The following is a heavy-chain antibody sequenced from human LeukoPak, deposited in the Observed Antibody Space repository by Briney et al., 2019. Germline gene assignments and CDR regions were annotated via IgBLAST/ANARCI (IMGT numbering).Heavy chain of an antibody. V-gene: IGHV1-46*01. D-gene: IGHD2-2*01. Sequence: GASVKVSCKASGYTFTSYYTHWVRQAPGQGLEWMGIINPSGGSTSYAQKFQGRVTMTRDTSTSTVYMELSSLRSEDTAVYYCATQTQVVVPAAMWNGMDVWGQGTTVTVSS. J-gene: IGHJ6*02. CDR3: ATQTQVVVPAAMWNGMDV. CDR2: INPSGGST. CDR1: GYTFTSYY.